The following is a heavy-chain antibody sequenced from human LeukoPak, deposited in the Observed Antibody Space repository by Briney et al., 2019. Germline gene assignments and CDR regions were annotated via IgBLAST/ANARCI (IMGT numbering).Heavy chain of an antibody. V-gene: IGHV3-7*03. Sequence: GGSLRLSCAPSGFTFSSYWMSWVRQAPGKGLEWVANIKKDGSEKYYVDSVKGRFAISRDNAKKLVYLQMNSLKTEDTAVYYCTTEVNPQRWYSSSWYLGYWGQGTLVTVSS. CDR2: IKKDGSEK. CDR1: GFTFSSYW. D-gene: IGHD6-13*01. CDR3: TTEVNPQRWYSSSWYLGY. J-gene: IGHJ4*02.